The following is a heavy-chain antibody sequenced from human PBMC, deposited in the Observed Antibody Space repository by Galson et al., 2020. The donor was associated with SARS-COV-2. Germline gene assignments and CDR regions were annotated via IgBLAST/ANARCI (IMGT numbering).Heavy chain of an antibody. CDR3: AREDYGDYGFCY. CDR1: GFTFSSYA. J-gene: IGHJ4*02. V-gene: IGHV3-30*04. D-gene: IGHD4-17*01. CDR2: ISYDGSNK. Sequence: GESLKTSCAASGFTFSSYAMHWVRQAPGKGLEWVAVISYDGSNKYYADSVKGGFTISRDNSKNTLYLQMNSLRAEGTAVYYCAREDYGDYGFCYWCQVTLVTVAA.